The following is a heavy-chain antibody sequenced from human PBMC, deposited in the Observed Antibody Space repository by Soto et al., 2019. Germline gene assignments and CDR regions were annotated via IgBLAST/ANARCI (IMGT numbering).Heavy chain of an antibody. CDR3: ARGKMGQMGAPNWFDP. V-gene: IGHV4-30-2*01. CDR1: GGSISGGGYS. D-gene: IGHD3-16*01. CDR2: IYHSGST. Sequence: SETLSLTCAVSGGSISGGGYSWSWIRQPPGKGLEWIGYIYHSGSTYYNPSLKSRVTISVDRSKNQFSLKLSSVTAADTAVYYCARGKMGQMGAPNWFDPWGQGTLVTVSS. J-gene: IGHJ5*02.